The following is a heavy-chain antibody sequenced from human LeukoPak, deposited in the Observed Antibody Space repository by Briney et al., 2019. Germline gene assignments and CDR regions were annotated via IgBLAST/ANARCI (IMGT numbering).Heavy chain of an antibody. D-gene: IGHD3-3*01. CDR3: ARVDDFWSGSYYMDV. J-gene: IGHJ6*03. Sequence: PGGSLRLSCAASRFTFSNYGMHWVRQAPGKGLEWVSSISSSSSYIYYADSVKGRFTISRDNAKNSLYLQMNSLRAEDTAVYYCARVDDFWSGSYYMDVWGKGTTVTVSS. CDR1: RFTFSNYG. CDR2: ISSSSSYI. V-gene: IGHV3-21*01.